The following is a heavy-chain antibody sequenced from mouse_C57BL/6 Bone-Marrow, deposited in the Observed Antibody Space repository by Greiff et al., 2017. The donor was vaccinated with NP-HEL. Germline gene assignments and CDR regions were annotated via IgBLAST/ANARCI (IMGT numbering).Heavy chain of an antibody. CDR3: TTGGSSPYAMDY. D-gene: IGHD1-1*01. CDR1: GFNIKDDY. V-gene: IGHV14-4*01. Sequence: EVQLQQSGAELVRPGASVKLSCTVSGFNIKDDYMHWVKQRPEQGLEWIGWIDPENGDPEYASKFQGKATITADTSSNPAYLQLSSLTSEDTAVYYCTTGGSSPYAMDYWGQGTSVTVSS. CDR2: IDPENGDP. J-gene: IGHJ4*01.